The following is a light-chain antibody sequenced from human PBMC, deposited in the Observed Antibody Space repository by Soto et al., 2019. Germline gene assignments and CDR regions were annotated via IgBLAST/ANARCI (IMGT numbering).Light chain of an antibody. J-gene: IGKJ2*01. CDR3: QQYYSAPYA. CDR2: GTS. V-gene: IGKV3-20*01. CDR1: QTIRSSY. Sequence: EIVLTQSPGTLSLSPGERATLSCRASQTIRSSYLAWYLQKPGQAPRLLIYGTSTRATGLPDRFSGRGSGTDFTLTISSLQAEDVAVYYCQQYYSAPYAFGQGTKLEIK.